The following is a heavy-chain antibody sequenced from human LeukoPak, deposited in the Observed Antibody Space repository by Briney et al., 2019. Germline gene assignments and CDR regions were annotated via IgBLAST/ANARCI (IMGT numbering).Heavy chain of an antibody. D-gene: IGHD1-1*01. V-gene: IGHV4-34*01. CDR2: INHSGST. J-gene: IGHJ4*02. CDR3: ARVSALTGTFY. CDR1: GGSFSNYY. Sequence: PSETLSLTCAVYGGSFSNYYWSWIRQTPGKRLEWIGEINHSGSTSYNPSLKSRVTVLVDTSKKQFSLKLTSVTAADTAVYYCARVSALTGTFYWGQGTLVTVSS.